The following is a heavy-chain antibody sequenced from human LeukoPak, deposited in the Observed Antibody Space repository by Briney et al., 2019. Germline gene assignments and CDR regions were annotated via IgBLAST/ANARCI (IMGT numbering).Heavy chain of an antibody. V-gene: IGHV1-2*02. CDR2: INPNSGGT. CDR1: GYSFTGYY. CDR3: ARARIVGARSFDP. Sequence: ASVKVSCKASGYSFTGYYMHWVRQAPGQGLEWMGWINPNSGGTNYAQKFQGRVTMTRDTSITTAYMELSRLRSDDTAVYYCARARIVGARSFDPWGQGTLVTVSS. D-gene: IGHD1-26*01. J-gene: IGHJ5*02.